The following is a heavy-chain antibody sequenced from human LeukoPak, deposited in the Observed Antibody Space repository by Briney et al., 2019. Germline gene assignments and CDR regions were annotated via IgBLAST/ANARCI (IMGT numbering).Heavy chain of an antibody. CDR2: INPNSGGT. J-gene: IGHJ1*01. D-gene: IGHD3-22*01. Sequence: ASVKVSCKASGYTFTGYYMHCVRHAPGQGLEWMGWINPNSGGTNYAQKFPGRGTMTRDTSISPGYMELSRLRSDDTAVYYCARASYDSSDYEYFQHGGQGTLVTVS. V-gene: IGHV1-2*02. CDR1: GYTFTGYY. CDR3: ARASYDSSDYEYFQH.